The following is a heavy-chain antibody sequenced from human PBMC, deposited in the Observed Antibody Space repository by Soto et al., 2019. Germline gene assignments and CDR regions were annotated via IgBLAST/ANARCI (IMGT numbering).Heavy chain of an antibody. CDR2: IKQDGSEV. D-gene: IGHD6-6*01. V-gene: IGHV3-7*05. J-gene: IGHJ4*02. CDR1: GFTFSSYW. CDR3: AMSSSARGGFDC. Sequence: GGSLRLSCAASGFTFSSYWMSWVRQAPGKGLEWVANIKQDGSEVYYVDSVKGRFTISRDNGKNSLYLQMNSLRAEDMAVYYCAMSSSARGGFDCWGQGTLVTVSS.